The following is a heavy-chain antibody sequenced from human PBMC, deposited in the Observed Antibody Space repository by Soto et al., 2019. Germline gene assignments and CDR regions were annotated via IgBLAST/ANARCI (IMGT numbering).Heavy chain of an antibody. Sequence: NPSETLSLTCAVYGGSFSGYYWSWIRQPPGKGLEWIGEINHSGSTNYNPSLKSRVTISVDTSKNQFSLKLSSVTAADTAVYYCERGRSSGYYFDYWGQGNLVTVSS. CDR2: INHSGST. CDR1: GGSFSGYY. CDR3: ERGRSSGYYFDY. D-gene: IGHD3-10*01. J-gene: IGHJ4*02. V-gene: IGHV4-34*01.